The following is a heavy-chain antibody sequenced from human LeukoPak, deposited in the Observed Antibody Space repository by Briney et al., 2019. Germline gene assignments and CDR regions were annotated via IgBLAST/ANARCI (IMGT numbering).Heavy chain of an antibody. V-gene: IGHV1-69*05. CDR2: IIPIFGTA. CDR3: ARAGRFTNFAARVFDV. J-gene: IGHJ3*01. Sequence: SVKVSCKTSGGIFNNYVFSWVRQAPGQGLEWMGGIIPIFGTADYAQKFQDRVTITTDASTSTAYMELSSLRSDDTAVYYCARAGRFTNFAARVFDVWGQGTMVTVSS. CDR1: GGIFNNYV. D-gene: IGHD3-3*01.